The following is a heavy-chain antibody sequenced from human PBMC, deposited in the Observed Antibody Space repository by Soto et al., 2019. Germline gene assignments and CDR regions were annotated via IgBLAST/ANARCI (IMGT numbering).Heavy chain of an antibody. CDR2: MNSDGSST. D-gene: IGHD1-7*01. Sequence: EVQLVESGGGLVQPGGSLRLSCAASGFTFSSYWMHWVRQAPGKGLVWVSRMNSDGSSTSYADSVKGRFTISRDNAKNTLYLQMNSLRAEDTAVYYCARTFPAGTTYYYYGMDVWGQGTTVTVSS. CDR3: ARTFPAGTTYYYYGMDV. V-gene: IGHV3-74*01. CDR1: GFTFSSYW. J-gene: IGHJ6*02.